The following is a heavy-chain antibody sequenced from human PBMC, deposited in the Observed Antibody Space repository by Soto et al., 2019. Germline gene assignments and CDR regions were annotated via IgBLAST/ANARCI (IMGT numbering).Heavy chain of an antibody. J-gene: IGHJ6*02. CDR1: GGSILDSTYY. D-gene: IGHD3-22*01. Sequence: SEILSLTCTVSGGSILDSTYYWAWIRQSPGKGLEWIGTIFYSGGTFYTPSLKSRVTMSVDTSNNQFSLKLSSVTAADTAVYYCARSYYDSSASYASYGMDVWGQGTTVTVSS. CDR3: ARSYYDSSASYASYGMDV. V-gene: IGHV4-39*01. CDR2: IFYSGGT.